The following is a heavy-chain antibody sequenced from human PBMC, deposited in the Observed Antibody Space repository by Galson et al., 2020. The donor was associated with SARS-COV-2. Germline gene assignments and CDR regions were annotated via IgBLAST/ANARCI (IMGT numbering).Heavy chain of an antibody. D-gene: IGHD1-26*01. V-gene: IGHV4-39*01. CDR3: ARHGRGQLLFPFAY. J-gene: IGHJ4*02. CDR1: GGSISSSIYF. CDR2: TYDSGST. Sequence: SETLSLTCAASGGSISSSIYFWGWTRQPPGKGRQWIGSTYDSGSTYYDPFLKSRLTRSVDTSKTQFSLKLSSVTAAETAVYYCARHGRGQLLFPFAYWGQGILVTVSS.